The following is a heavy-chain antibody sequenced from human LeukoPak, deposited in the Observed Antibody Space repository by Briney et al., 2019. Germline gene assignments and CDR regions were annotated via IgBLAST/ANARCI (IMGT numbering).Heavy chain of an antibody. CDR2: VSWNSASI. V-gene: IGHV3-9*03. Sequence: PGGSLRLSCAASGFTFDDFAMHWVRQAPGKGLEWVSGVSWNSASIGYADSVKGRFTISRDNAKNSLYLQMNSLRAEDMAPYYCAKLDGYANWGQGTLVTVSS. CDR3: AKLDGYAN. J-gene: IGHJ4*02. D-gene: IGHD5-24*01. CDR1: GFTFDDFA.